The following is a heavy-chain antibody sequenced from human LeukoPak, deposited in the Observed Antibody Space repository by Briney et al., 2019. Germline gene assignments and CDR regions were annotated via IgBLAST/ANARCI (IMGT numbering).Heavy chain of an antibody. V-gene: IGHV4-59*01. CDR3: AGAMTTVTRKFDY. J-gene: IGHJ4*02. CDR1: GGSISSYY. CDR2: IYYSGST. Sequence: SETLSLTCTVSGGSISSYYWSWIRQPPGKGLEWIGYIYYSGSTNYNPSLKSRVTISVDTSKNQFSLKLSSVTAADTAVYYCAGAMTTVTRKFDYWGQGTLVTVSS. D-gene: IGHD4-11*01.